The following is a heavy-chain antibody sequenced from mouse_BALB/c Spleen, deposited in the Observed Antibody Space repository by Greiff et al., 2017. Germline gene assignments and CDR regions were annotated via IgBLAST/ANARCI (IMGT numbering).Heavy chain of an antibody. V-gene: IGHV5-6-5*01. CDR1: GFTFSSYA. CDR3: ARGGLYYGSSHWYFDV. CDR2: ISSGGST. D-gene: IGHD1-1*01. Sequence: EVKLMESGGGLVKPGGSLKLSCAASGFTFSSYAMSWVRQTPEKRLEWVASISSGGSTYYPDSVKGRFTISRDNARNILYLQMSSLRSEDTAMYYCARGGLYYGSSHWYFDVWGAGTTVTVSS. J-gene: IGHJ1*01.